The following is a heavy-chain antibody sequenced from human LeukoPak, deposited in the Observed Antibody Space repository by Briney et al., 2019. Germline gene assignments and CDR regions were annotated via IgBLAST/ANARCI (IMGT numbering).Heavy chain of an antibody. CDR3: ARSGIGRGFDI. J-gene: IGHJ3*02. Sequence: GGSLRLSCAASAFSMNDFWMHWVRQGPGKGLEWVSRINKDATITTYADSVKGRFTVSRDNVKNMVYLDMNGLRGDDIAVYYCARSGIGRGFDIWGRGATVTVSS. CDR2: INKDATIT. CDR1: AFSMNDFW. D-gene: IGHD2/OR15-2a*01. V-gene: IGHV3-74*01.